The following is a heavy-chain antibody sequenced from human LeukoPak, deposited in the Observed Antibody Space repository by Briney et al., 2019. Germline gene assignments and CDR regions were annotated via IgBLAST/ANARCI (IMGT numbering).Heavy chain of an antibody. V-gene: IGHV1-3*01. J-gene: IGHJ4*02. Sequence: ASVKVSCKASGYTFTSYAMHWVRQAPGERLEWMGWTNAGNGNTKYSQKFQGRVTITRDTSASTAYMELSSLRSEDTAVYYCARDLRGTYYYDSSGYPYWGQGTLVTVSS. D-gene: IGHD3-22*01. CDR3: ARDLRGTYYYDSSGYPY. CDR1: GYTFTSYA. CDR2: TNAGNGNT.